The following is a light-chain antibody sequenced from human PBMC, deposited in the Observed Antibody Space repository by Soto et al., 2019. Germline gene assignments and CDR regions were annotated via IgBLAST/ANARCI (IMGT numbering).Light chain of an antibody. Sequence: DIQMTQSPSTLSASVGDRVTITCRASQSINSWLAWYQQKPGKAPKLLIYKASSLESGVPSRFSGSGSGTDFTLTISSLQPDDFATYYCQQYNSYPWTFGKGTKVEIK. CDR2: KAS. CDR1: QSINSW. V-gene: IGKV1-5*03. J-gene: IGKJ1*01. CDR3: QQYNSYPWT.